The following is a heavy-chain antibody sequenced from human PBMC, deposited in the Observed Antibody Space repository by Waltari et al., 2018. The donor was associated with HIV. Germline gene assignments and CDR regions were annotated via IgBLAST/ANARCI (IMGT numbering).Heavy chain of an antibody. D-gene: IGHD3-22*01. J-gene: IGHJ4*02. CDR2: IWYDGDNK. Sequence: QVQLVESGGGVVQPGRSLRLSSAASGFTFSTFAMHWVRQAPGKGLEWVAVIWYDGDNKYYADSVKGRFTISRDNSKNTLYLQMNSLRVEDTAVYYCARGGYYYDISGYYHYWGQGTLVTVSS. CDR1: GFTFSTFA. CDR3: ARGGYYYDISGYYHY. V-gene: IGHV3-33*01.